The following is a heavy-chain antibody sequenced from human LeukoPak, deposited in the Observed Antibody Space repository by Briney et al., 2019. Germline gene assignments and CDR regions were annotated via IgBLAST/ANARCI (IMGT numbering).Heavy chain of an antibody. CDR2: ISASGSAT. D-gene: IGHD3-10*01. CDR1: GFTFSTHA. Sequence: GGSLRLSCAVSGFTFSTHAMYWVRQAPGKGLEWVAAISASGSATSYADSVKGRFTISRDNSKNALYLQVNSLRADDAALYYCAKSHYYGSGSIDYWGQGTLVTVSS. CDR3: AKSHYYGSGSIDY. J-gene: IGHJ4*02. V-gene: IGHV3-23*01.